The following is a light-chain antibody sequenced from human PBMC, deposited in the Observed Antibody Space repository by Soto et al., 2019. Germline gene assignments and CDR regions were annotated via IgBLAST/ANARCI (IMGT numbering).Light chain of an antibody. CDR1: QSLSSSY. CDR2: DAS. CDR3: QQRSNWPPLT. V-gene: IGKV3-11*01. Sequence: EIVLTQSPGTLSMSPGERATLSCRASQSLSSSYLAWYQQKPGQAPRLLIYDASNRATGIPARFSGSGSGTDFTLTISSLESEDFAVYYCQQRSNWPPLTFGGGTKVDIK. J-gene: IGKJ4*01.